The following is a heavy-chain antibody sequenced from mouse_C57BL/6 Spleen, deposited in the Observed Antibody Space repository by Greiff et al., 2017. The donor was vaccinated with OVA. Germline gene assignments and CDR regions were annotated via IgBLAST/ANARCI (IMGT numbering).Heavy chain of an antibody. CDR1: GYAFSSYW. D-gene: IGHD3-3*01. CDR2: IYPGDGDT. J-gene: IGHJ4*01. CDR3: AGTGHYYAMDY. V-gene: IGHV1-80*01. Sequence: VQLQESGAELVKPGASVKISCKASGYAFSSYWMHWVKQRPGKGLEWIGQIYPGDGDTNYNGKFKGKATLTADKSSSTAYMQLSSLTSEDSAVYCCAGTGHYYAMDYWGQGTSVTVSS.